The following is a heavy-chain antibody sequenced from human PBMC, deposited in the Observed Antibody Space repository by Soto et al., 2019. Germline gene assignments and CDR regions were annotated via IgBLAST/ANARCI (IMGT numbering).Heavy chain of an antibody. Sequence: PSDNLSLICTVSGGSSSSNYWSWILKPPGNGLQWIGYIYYSGSTKYRPSLKSRVTISVDTSKNQFSLNLSSVTAADTAVYYCARGERTNWNYVYWGQGTLVTVSS. D-gene: IGHD1-7*01. V-gene: IGHV4-59*01. J-gene: IGHJ4*02. CDR1: GGSSSSNY. CDR3: ARGERTNWNYVY. CDR2: IYYSGST.